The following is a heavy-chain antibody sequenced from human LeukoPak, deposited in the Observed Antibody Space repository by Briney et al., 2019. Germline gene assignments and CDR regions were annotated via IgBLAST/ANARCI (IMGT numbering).Heavy chain of an antibody. CDR3: ARDYGGSSPFDY. J-gene: IGHJ4*02. V-gene: IGHV3-48*03. CDR2: ISSSGSTI. CDR1: GFTFSSYE. Sequence: GGSLRLSCAASGFTFSSYEMHCVRQVPGKGQEWVSYISSSGSTIYYADSVKGRFTISRDNAKNSLYLQMNSLRAEDTAVYYCARDYGGSSPFDYWGQGTLVTVSS. D-gene: IGHD4-23*01.